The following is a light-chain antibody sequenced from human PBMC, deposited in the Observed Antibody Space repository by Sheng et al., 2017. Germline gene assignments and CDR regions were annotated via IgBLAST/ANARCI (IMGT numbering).Light chain of an antibody. J-gene: IGKJ4*01. CDR2: LAS. CDR1: QSINIY. V-gene: IGKV1-39*01. CDR3: QQSYNTVAVS. Sequence: DIQMTQSPSSLSASVGDRVTISCRASQSINIYVNWYQQKPGKAPELLIYLASSLQSGVPSRFSGRGSGTDFTLTINSIQPEDFATYYCQQSYNTVAVSFGGGTEGGD.